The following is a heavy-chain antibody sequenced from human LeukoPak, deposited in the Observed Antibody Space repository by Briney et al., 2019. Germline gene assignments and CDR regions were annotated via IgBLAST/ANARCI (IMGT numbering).Heavy chain of an antibody. Sequence: GSLRPSCAASGFTFSSYGMHWVRQAPGQGLEWVAVIWYDGTNKFYSDSVKGRFTISRDNSKNTLYLQMNSLRAEDTAVYYCAKAGGYCGADCYSAYWGQGTLVTVSS. CDR1: GFTFSSYG. J-gene: IGHJ4*02. CDR2: IWYDGTNK. D-gene: IGHD2-21*02. V-gene: IGHV3-33*06. CDR3: AKAGGYCGADCYSAY.